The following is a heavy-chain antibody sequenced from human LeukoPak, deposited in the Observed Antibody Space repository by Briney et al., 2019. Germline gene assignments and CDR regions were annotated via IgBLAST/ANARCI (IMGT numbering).Heavy chain of an antibody. Sequence: GRSLRLSCAASGFTFSSYGMHWVRQAPGKGLEWVADIWYDGSNKYYAASVKGRFTTYRDNSKNTLYLQMNSLRPEDTAVYYCARDLTEYSSSWYYFDYWGQGTLVTVSS. D-gene: IGHD6-13*01. CDR2: IWYDGSNK. CDR1: GFTFSSYG. CDR3: ARDLTEYSSSWYYFDY. V-gene: IGHV3-33*01. J-gene: IGHJ4*02.